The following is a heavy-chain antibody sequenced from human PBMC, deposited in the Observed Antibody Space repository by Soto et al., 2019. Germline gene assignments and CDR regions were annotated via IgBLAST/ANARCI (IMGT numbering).Heavy chain of an antibody. D-gene: IGHD3-10*01. J-gene: IGHJ6*02. CDR3: ARDRANYHYHGMDV. V-gene: IGHV3-33*01. CDR1: RFTFSSYG. Sequence: GGSLRLSCAASRFTFSSYGMHWVRQAPGKGLEWVAVIWYDGSNKYYADSVKGRFTISRDNSKNTLHLQMNSLRAEDTAVYYCARDRANYHYHGMDVWGQGTTVTVYS. CDR2: IWYDGSNK.